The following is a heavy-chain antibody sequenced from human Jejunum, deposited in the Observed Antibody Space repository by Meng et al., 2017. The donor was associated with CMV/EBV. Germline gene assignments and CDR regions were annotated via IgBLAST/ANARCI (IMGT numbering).Heavy chain of an antibody. CDR3: ARAYSSSCRVDY. V-gene: IGHV4-59*01. CDR2: VYYSGGT. CDR1: CGSISSYY. J-gene: IGHJ4*02. D-gene: IGHD6-6*01. Sequence: VSCGSISSYYWNWIRQPPGKGLEWIGYVYYSGGTNYNPSLKSRVTISVDTSKNQFSLKLSSVTAADTAVYYCARAYSSSCRVDYWGQGTLVTVSS.